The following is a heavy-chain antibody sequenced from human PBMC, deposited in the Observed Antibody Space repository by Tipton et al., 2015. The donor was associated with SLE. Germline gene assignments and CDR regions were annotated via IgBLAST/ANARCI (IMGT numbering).Heavy chain of an antibody. D-gene: IGHD2-8*01. V-gene: IGHV4-39*01. CDR2: ITNNGNT. J-gene: IGHJ5*02. CDR1: GGSISGTNYY. CDR3: ARHDTNYGRNWYDP. Sequence: TLSLTCSVSGGSISGTNYYWDWIRQPPGKGPEWIGRITNNGNTYYIPSLQSRVTMSVDTSKNHFSLKLRSVTAADTAVYYCARHDTNYGRNWYDPWGQGTLVTVSS.